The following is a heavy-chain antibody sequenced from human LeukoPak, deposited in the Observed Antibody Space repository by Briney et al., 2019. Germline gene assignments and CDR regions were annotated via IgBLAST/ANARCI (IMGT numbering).Heavy chain of an antibody. J-gene: IGHJ4*02. CDR2: ISYDGSNK. V-gene: IGHV3-30*03. D-gene: IGHD1-14*01. CDR3: AREAAGGFIDY. CDR1: GFTFSSYS. Sequence: GGSLRLSCAASGFTFSSYSMNWVRQAPGKGLQWVAVISYDGSNKYYADSVKGRFTISRDNSKNTLYLQMNSLRAEDTAVYYCAREAAGGFIDYWGQGILVTVSS.